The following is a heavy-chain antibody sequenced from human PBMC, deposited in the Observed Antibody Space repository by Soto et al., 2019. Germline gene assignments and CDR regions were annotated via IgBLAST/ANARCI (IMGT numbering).Heavy chain of an antibody. J-gene: IGHJ6*02. CDR3: ARGVTMIVAVSPWGYYGMDV. Sequence: QVQLVQSGAEVKKPGASVKVSCEASGYTFTSYGISWVRQAPGQGLEWMGWISAYNGNTNYAQKLQGRVTMTTDTSTSTAYMELRSLRSDDTAVYYCARGVTMIVAVSPWGYYGMDVWGQGTTVTVSS. CDR2: ISAYNGNT. V-gene: IGHV1-18*04. D-gene: IGHD3-22*01. CDR1: GYTFTSYG.